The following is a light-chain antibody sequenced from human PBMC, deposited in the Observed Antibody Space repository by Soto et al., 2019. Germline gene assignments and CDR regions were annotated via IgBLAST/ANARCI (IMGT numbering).Light chain of an antibody. V-gene: IGKV3-15*01. CDR3: QQDNVWPLS. J-gene: IGKJ4*01. CDR2: VAS. Sequence: EIVMTQSPATLSVSPGERATLSCRASQSVSSNLAWYQQKPRQTPKLLIYVASTMATGIPAMFSCSVSGTEFTLSISSMQSQYFAYYYWQQDNVWPLSFVGGTKVEFK. CDR1: QSVSSN.